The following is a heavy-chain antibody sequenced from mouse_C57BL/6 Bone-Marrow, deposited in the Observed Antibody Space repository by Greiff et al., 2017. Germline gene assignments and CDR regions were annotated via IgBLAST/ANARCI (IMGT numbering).Heavy chain of an antibody. V-gene: IGHV1-26*01. J-gene: IGHJ1*03. Sequence: VQLQQSGPELVKPGASVKISCKASGYTFTDYYMNWVKQSHGKSLEWIGDINPNNGGTSYNQKFKGKATLTVDKSSSTAYMELRSLTSEDSAVYYCARRGRWYFDVWGTGTTVTVSS. D-gene: IGHD3-3*01. CDR1: GYTFTDYY. CDR3: ARRGRWYFDV. CDR2: INPNNGGT.